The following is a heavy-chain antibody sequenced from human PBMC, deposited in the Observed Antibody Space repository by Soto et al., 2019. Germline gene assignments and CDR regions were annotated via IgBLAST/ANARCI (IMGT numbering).Heavy chain of an antibody. D-gene: IGHD2-21*02. CDR1: GDTFTDYY. Sequence: QVQLMQSGAEVKKPGASVKVSCKASGDTFTDYYIHWVRQAPRQGLEWMGTVNPSGGHTTYAQHFLGRVTMTRDTSTSTLYMELTSLTSDDTAIYYCARGGHVVVVTAALDYWGQGTLVTASS. CDR3: ARGGHVVVVTAALDY. V-gene: IGHV1-46*01. CDR2: VNPSGGHT. J-gene: IGHJ4*02.